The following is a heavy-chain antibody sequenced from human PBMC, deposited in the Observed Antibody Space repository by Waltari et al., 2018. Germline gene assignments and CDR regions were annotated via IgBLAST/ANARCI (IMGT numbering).Heavy chain of an antibody. V-gene: IGHV1-45*02. CDR2: ITPFNGNT. CDR1: GYTFTYRY. Sequence: QMQLVQSGAEVKKTGSSVKVSCKASGYTFTYRYLHWVRQAPGQALEWMGWITPFNGNTNYAQKFQDRVTITRDRSMSTAYMELSSLISEDTAMYYCARSQYSGYGDAFDIWGQGTMVTVSS. CDR3: ARSQYSGYGDAFDI. J-gene: IGHJ3*02. D-gene: IGHD5-12*01.